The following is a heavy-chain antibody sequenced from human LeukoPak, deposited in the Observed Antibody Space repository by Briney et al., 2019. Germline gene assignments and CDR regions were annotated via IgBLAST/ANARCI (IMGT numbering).Heavy chain of an antibody. Sequence: PGGSLRLSCGASGFTFGTYWMHWVRQAPGKGLVWVSGINSDGGTTTHADSVKGRFTISRDNAKNTLYLQMNNLRAEDTAIYYCATDYYVSGSYYRLFYWGQGTLVTVSS. D-gene: IGHD3-10*01. CDR1: GFTFGTYW. CDR2: INSDGGTT. J-gene: IGHJ4*02. CDR3: ATDYYVSGSYYRLFY. V-gene: IGHV3-74*01.